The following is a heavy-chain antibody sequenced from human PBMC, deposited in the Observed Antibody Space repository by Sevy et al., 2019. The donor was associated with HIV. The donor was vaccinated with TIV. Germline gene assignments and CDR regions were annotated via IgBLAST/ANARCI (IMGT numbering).Heavy chain of an antibody. CDR3: AGVVEQVARYYYYYYGMDV. D-gene: IGHD6-6*01. V-gene: IGHV7-4-1*02. Sequence: ASVKVSCKASGYTFTSYAMNWVRQAPGQGLEWMGWINTNTGNPTYAQGFTGRFVFSLDTSVSTAYLQISSLKAEDTAVYYCAGVVEQVARYYYYYYGMDVWGQGTTVTVSS. CDR1: GYTFTSYA. J-gene: IGHJ6*02. CDR2: INTNTGNP.